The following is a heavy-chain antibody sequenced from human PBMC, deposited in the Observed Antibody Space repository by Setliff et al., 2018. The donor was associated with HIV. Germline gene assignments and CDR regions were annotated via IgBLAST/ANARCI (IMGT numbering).Heavy chain of an antibody. CDR3: AKVFVFGVDAFDI. V-gene: IGHV3-23*01. J-gene: IGHJ3*02. CDR2: IGAVGGPT. Sequence: GSLRLSCAASGFTFSTYAMGWVRQAPGKGLEWVSTIGAVGGPTHYAESVKGRFTISKDNSKNTLYLQMSSLRDEDTAVYYCAKVFVFGVDAFDIWGQGTLFPVSS. D-gene: IGHD3-10*02. CDR1: GFTFSTYA.